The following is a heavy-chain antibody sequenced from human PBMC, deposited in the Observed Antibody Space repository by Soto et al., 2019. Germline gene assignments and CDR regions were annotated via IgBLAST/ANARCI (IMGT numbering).Heavy chain of an antibody. D-gene: IGHD6-13*01. CDR3: ARGPPAAAFDY. Sequence: PSETLSLTCTVSGGSISSYYWSWIRQPPGKGLEWIGYIYYSGSTNYNPSLKSRVTISVDTSKNQFSLKLSSVTAADTAVYYCARGPPAAAFDYWGQGTLVTSPQ. CDR1: GGSISSYY. CDR2: IYYSGST. J-gene: IGHJ4*02. V-gene: IGHV4-59*01.